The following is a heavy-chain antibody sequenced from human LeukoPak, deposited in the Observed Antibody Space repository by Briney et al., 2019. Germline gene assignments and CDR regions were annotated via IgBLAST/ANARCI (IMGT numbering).Heavy chain of an antibody. CDR2: IYSGGST. V-gene: IGHV3-53*01. CDR1: GLTVSYNY. J-gene: IGHJ1*01. Sequence: QPGGSLRLSCAASGLTVSYNYMSWVAQAPGKGLEWVSLIYSGGSTRHADSVKGRFTISRDNSKNTLYLQMNSLRVEDTAVYYCARGPTVTAPGHWGQGTLVTVSS. CDR3: ARGPTVTAPGH.